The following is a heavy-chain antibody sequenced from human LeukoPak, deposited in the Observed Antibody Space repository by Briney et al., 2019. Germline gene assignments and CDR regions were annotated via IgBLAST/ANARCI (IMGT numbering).Heavy chain of an antibody. CDR3: AKVGIGAGIDS. V-gene: IGHV3-30*18. CDR2: ISYDGNYK. Sequence: GGSLRLSCAASGFTFSYYSMHWVRQAPGKGLQWVAVISYDGNYKYYADSVKGRFTISRDNSKNTMYLQMNSLRTDDTAVYYCAKVGIGAGIDSWGQGTLVTVSS. CDR1: GFTFSYYS. J-gene: IGHJ4*02. D-gene: IGHD1-26*01.